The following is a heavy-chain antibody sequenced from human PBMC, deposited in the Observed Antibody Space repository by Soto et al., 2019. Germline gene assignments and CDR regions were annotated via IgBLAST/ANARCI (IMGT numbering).Heavy chain of an antibody. CDR3: ARPSRGGGSSYYYYGMDV. J-gene: IGHJ6*02. V-gene: IGHV5-51*01. D-gene: IGHD2-15*01. CDR2: IYPGDSDT. Sequence: PGESLKISCKGSGYSFTSYWIGWVRQMPGKGLEWMGIIYPGDSDTRYSPSFQGQVTISADKSISTAYLQWSSLKASDTAMYYCARPSRGGGSSYYYYGMDVWGQGTTVTVSS. CDR1: GYSFTSYW.